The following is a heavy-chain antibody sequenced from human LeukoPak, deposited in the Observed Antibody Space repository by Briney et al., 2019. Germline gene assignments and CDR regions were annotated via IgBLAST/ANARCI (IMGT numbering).Heavy chain of an antibody. D-gene: IGHD5/OR15-5a*01. V-gene: IGHV3-30*03. CDR2: ISYDGSNK. CDR3: ARDSVDVGLIDP. CDR1: GFTFSSYG. J-gene: IGHJ5*02. Sequence: GGSLRLSCAASGFTFSSYGMHWVRQAPGKGLEWVAVISYDGSNKYYADSVKGRFTISRDNSKNTLYLQMNSLRAGDTAVYYCARDSVDVGLIDPWGQGTLVTVSS.